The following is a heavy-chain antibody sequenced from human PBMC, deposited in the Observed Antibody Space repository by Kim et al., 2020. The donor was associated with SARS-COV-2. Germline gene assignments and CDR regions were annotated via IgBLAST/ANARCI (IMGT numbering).Heavy chain of an antibody. J-gene: IGHJ4*02. CDR3: ATCPYTAWEPYYGFNVY. Sequence: SVKVSCKASGGTFSSYAISWVRQAPGQGLEWMGGIIPIFGTANYAQKFQGRVTITADESTSTAYMELSSLRSEDTAVYYCATCPYTAWEPYYGFNVYWGQGTLVTVSS. CDR2: IIPIFGTA. V-gene: IGHV1-69*13. CDR1: GGTFSSYA. D-gene: IGHD1-26*01.